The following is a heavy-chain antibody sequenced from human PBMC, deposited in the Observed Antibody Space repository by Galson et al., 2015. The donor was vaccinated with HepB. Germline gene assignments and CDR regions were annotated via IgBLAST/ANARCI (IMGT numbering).Heavy chain of an antibody. D-gene: IGHD4-17*01. J-gene: IGHJ6*02. CDR2: INAGNGNT. CDR1: GHTFTSYA. V-gene: IGHV1-3*01. Sequence: SVKVSCKASGHTFTSYAMHWVRQAPGQRLEWMGWINAGNGNTKYSQKFQGRVTITRDTSASTAYTELSSLRSEDTAVYYCARAPVSGHPTDYYYGMDVWGQGTTVTVSS. CDR3: ARAPVSGHPTDYYYGMDV.